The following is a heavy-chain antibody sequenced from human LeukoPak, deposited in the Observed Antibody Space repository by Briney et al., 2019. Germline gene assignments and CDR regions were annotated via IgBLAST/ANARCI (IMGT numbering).Heavy chain of an antibody. CDR1: GFTFSSYA. CDR2: IYYSGST. Sequence: GSLRLSCAASGFTFSSYAMSWIRQPPGKGLEWIGYIYYSGSTNYNPSLKSRVTISVDTSKNQFSLKLSSVTAADTAVYYCAGGSYSFLYFDYWGQGTLVTVSS. CDR3: AGGSYSFLYFDY. V-gene: IGHV4-59*01. D-gene: IGHD1-26*01. J-gene: IGHJ4*02.